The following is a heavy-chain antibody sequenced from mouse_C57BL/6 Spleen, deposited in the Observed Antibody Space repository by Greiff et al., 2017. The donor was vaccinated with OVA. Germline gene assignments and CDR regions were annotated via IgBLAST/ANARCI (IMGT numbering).Heavy chain of an antibody. CDR1: GYAFSSSW. Sequence: VQLQQSGPELVKPGASVKISCKASGYAFSSSWMNWVKQRPGKGLEWIGRIYPGDGDTNYNGKFKGKATLTADKSSSTAYMQLSSLTSEDSAVYFGARDYYGSSYDYWGQGTTLTVSS. J-gene: IGHJ2*01. CDR2: IYPGDGDT. CDR3: ARDYYGSSYDY. D-gene: IGHD1-1*01. V-gene: IGHV1-82*01.